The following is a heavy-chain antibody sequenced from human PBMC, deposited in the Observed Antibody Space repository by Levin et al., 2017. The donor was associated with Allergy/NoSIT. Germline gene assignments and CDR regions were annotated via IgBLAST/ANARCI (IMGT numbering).Heavy chain of an antibody. CDR2: ISGSGGST. D-gene: IGHD6-13*01. CDR1: GFTFSSYA. J-gene: IGHJ4*02. V-gene: IGHV3-23*01. Sequence: SGGSLRLSCAASGFTFSSYAMSWVRQAPGKGLEWVSAISGSGGSTYYADSVKGRFTNSRDNSKNTLYLQMNSLRAEDTAVYYCVKSRGSGSWYYFDYWGQGTLVTVSS. CDR3: VKSRGSGSWYYFDY.